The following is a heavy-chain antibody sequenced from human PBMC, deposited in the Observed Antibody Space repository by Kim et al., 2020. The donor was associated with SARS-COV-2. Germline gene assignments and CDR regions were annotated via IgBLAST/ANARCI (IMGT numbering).Heavy chain of an antibody. D-gene: IGHD2-2*02. CDR1: GGSISSSSYY. J-gene: IGHJ4*01. Sequence: SETLSLTCTVSGGSISSSSYYWGWIRQPPGKGLEWIGSIYYSGSTYYNPSLKSRVTISVDTSKNQFSLKLSSVTAADTAVYYCARLSTSCYKWCWYFDY. V-gene: IGHV4-39*01. CDR3: ARLSTSCYKWCWYFDY. CDR2: IYYSGST.